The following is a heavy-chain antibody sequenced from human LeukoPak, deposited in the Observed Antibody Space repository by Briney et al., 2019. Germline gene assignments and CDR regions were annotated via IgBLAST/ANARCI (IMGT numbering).Heavy chain of an antibody. J-gene: IGHJ6*03. CDR3: TSGDCSGGSCYDDYYYYYMDV. V-gene: IGHV3-73*01. CDR2: IRSKANSYAT. Sequence: GGSLRLSCAASGFTFSGSAMHWVRQASGKGLEWVGRIRSKANSYATAYAASVKGGFTISRDDSKNTAYLQMNSLKTEDTAVYYCTSGDCSGGSCYDDYYYYYMDVWGKGTTVTVSS. D-gene: IGHD2-15*01. CDR1: GFTFSGSA.